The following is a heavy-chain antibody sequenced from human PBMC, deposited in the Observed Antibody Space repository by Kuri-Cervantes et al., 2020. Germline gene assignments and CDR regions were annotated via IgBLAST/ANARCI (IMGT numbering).Heavy chain of an antibody. CDR1: GFTFDDYT. D-gene: IGHD2-15*01. Sequence: LSLTCAASGFTFDDYTMHWVRQAPGKGLEWVSLISWDGGSTYYADSVKGRFTISRDNSKNTLYVQMNSLRHEDTAVYYCARPGHCSGGSCQRAFDIWGPGTMVTVSS. J-gene: IGHJ3*02. CDR3: ARPGHCSGGSCQRAFDI. V-gene: IGHV3-43*01. CDR2: ISWDGGST.